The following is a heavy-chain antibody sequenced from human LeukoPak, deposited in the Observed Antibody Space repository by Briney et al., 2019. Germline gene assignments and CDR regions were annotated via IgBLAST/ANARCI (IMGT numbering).Heavy chain of an antibody. J-gene: IGHJ5*02. CDR2: INPNSGGT. Sequence: GASVKVSCKASGYTFTGYYIHWVRQAPGQGLEWTGRINPNSGGTNYARRFQGRVTMTRDTSITTAYMELSGLRSDDTAVYSCARVSSPLQYNWFDPWGQGTLVTVSS. V-gene: IGHV1-2*06. CDR1: GYTFTGYY. CDR3: ARVSSPLQYNWFDP. D-gene: IGHD6-6*01.